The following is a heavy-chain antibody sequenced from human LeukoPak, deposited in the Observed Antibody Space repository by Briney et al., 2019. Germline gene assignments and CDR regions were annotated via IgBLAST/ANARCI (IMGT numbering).Heavy chain of an antibody. CDR3: AKEITRPNRAVAGLNY. D-gene: IGHD6-19*01. J-gene: IGHJ4*02. V-gene: IGHV3-23*01. Sequence: GGSLRLSCAASGFTFSSYEMNWVRQAPGKGLEWVSAISGSGGSTYYADSVQGRFTITRDDSENTLYLQMNSLRVEDTAVYYCAKEITRPNRAVAGLNYWGQGTLVTVSS. CDR2: ISGSGGST. CDR1: GFTFSSYE.